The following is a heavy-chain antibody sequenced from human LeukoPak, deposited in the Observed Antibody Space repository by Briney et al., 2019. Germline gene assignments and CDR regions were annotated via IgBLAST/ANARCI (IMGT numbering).Heavy chain of an antibody. D-gene: IGHD1-26*01. CDR2: IYTSGST. CDR3: ARHSGSYTHLDY. J-gene: IGHJ4*02. V-gene: IGHV4-4*07. Sequence: SETLSLTCTVSGGSISSYHWSWIRQPAGKGLEWIGHIYTSGSTNYNPSLKSRVTISVDTSKNQFSLKLSSVTAADTAVYYCARHSGSYTHLDYWGQGTLVAVSS. CDR1: GGSISSYH.